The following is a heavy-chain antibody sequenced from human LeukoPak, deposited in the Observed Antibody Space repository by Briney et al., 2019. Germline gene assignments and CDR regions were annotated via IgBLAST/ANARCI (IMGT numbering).Heavy chain of an antibody. J-gene: IGHJ4*02. D-gene: IGHD6-13*01. CDR2: ISGSGGST. CDR1: GFTFSSYA. Sequence: PGGSLRLSCAASGFTFSSYAMSWVRQAPGKGLEWVSAISGSGGSTYYADSVKGRFTISRDNSKNKLYLQMNSLRAEDTAVYYCAKGGVGSIAAAAAPFDYWGQGTLVTVSS. V-gene: IGHV3-23*01. CDR3: AKGGVGSIAAAAAPFDY.